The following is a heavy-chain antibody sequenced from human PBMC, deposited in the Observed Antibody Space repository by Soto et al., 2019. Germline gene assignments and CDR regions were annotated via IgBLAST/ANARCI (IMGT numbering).Heavy chain of an antibody. J-gene: IGHJ1*01. CDR2: IKQDGSEK. CDR3: ARAMYYDFWSGYFYPAEYFQH. CDR1: GFTFSSYW. D-gene: IGHD3-3*01. Sequence: GGSLRLSCAASGFTFSSYWMSWVRQAPGKGLEWVANIKQDGSEKYYVDSVKGRFTISRDNAKNSLYLQMDSLRAEDTAVYYCARAMYYDFWSGYFYPAEYFQHWGQGTLVTV. V-gene: IGHV3-7*01.